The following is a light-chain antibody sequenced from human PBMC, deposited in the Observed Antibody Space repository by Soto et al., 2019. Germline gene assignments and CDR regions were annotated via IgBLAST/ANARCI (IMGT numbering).Light chain of an antibody. J-gene: IGLJ1*01. CDR3: CSYARSSTYV. Sequence: QSALTQPASVSGSPGQSITISCTGTSSDVGTYNLVSWYQQHPGKAPKLMIFGGSKRPSGVSNRFSGSKSGNTASLTISGLQAEDEADYYCCSYARSSTYVFGTGTKVTVL. V-gene: IGLV2-23*01. CDR2: GGS. CDR1: SSDVGTYNL.